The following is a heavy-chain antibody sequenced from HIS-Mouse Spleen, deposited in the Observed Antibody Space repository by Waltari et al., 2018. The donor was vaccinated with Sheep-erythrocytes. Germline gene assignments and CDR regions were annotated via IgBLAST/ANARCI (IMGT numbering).Heavy chain of an antibody. D-gene: IGHD3-22*01. CDR2: IYYSGST. Sequence: QLQLQESGPGLVKPSETLSLTCTVPGGSIRRSSYYWGWIRQPPGKGLEWIGSIYYSGSTYYNPSLKSRVTISVDTSKNQFSLKLSSVTAADTAVYYCARLYYYDSSGYYFDYWGQGTLVTVSS. J-gene: IGHJ4*02. V-gene: IGHV4-39*01. CDR1: GGSIRRSSYY. CDR3: ARLYYYDSSGYYFDY.